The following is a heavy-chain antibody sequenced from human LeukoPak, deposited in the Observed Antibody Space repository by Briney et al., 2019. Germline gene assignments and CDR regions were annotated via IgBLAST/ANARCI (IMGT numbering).Heavy chain of an antibody. CDR1: GGSVSSNNW. CDR2: IFHVGTT. Sequence: PSGTLSLTCAVSGGSVSSNNWWSWVRQPPGKGLEWIGDIFHVGTTNFNPSLKSRLTLSTDKSKNQFSLNLSSVTAAGTAVYYCASLGLYDSSGYYYVWGQGTLVTVSS. D-gene: IGHD3-22*01. J-gene: IGHJ1*01. V-gene: IGHV4-4*02. CDR3: ASLGLYDSSGYYYV.